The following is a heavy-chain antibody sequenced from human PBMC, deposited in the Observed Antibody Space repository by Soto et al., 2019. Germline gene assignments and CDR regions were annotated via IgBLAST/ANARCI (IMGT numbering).Heavy chain of an antibody. D-gene: IGHD2-15*01. J-gene: IGHJ6*03. V-gene: IGHV4-59*01. CDR1: GGSISSYY. CDR3: ARGYCSGGSCHPLTAYYYYYMDV. CDR2: IYYSGST. Sequence: SETLSLTCTVSGGSISSYYWSWIRQPPGKGLEWIGYIYYSGSTNYNPSLKSRVTISVDTSKNQFSLKLSSVTAADTAVYYCARGYCSGGSCHPLTAYYYYYMDVWGKGTTVTVSS.